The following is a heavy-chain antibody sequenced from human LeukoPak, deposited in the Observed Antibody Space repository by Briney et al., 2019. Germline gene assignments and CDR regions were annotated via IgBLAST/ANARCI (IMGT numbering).Heavy chain of an antibody. D-gene: IGHD5-18*01. CDR3: ARHFGGYSYAIFDC. V-gene: IGHV4-59*08. CDR1: DDSISSYY. J-gene: IGHJ4*02. Sequence: SETLSLTCTVSDDSISSYYWSWIRQPPGKGLEWIGYRYYSGSTNSNPSLKSRVTLSIGPSKNQLSLKLASVTAADTAVYYCARHFGGYSYAIFDCWGQGTLVTVSS. CDR2: RYYSGST.